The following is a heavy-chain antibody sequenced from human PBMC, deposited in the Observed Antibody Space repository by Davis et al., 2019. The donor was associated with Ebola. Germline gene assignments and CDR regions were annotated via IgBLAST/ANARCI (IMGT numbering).Heavy chain of an antibody. CDR1: GYSFPRYW. CDR3: TRHFVGKLFGMDV. J-gene: IGHJ6*02. CDR2: IDPSDSYT. Sequence: GESLKISCEGPGYSFPRYWISRVRQMPGKGLEWVGRIDPSDSYTDYSPSFRGHVTISTDKSINTAYLKWNSLKASDTAMYFCTRHFVGKLFGMDVWGQGTMVIVAS. V-gene: IGHV5-10-1*01. D-gene: IGHD2/OR15-2a*01.